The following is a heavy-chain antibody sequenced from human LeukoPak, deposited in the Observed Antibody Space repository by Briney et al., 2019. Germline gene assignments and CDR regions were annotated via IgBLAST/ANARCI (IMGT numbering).Heavy chain of an antibody. J-gene: IGHJ4*02. CDR2: IYHSGST. Sequence: SETLSLTCAVSGYSISSGYYWGWIRQPPGKGLELIGSIYHSGSTYYHPSLKSRVTISVDTSKNQCSLKLSSVTAADTAVYYCARQEGASIFGGNDYWGQGTLVTVSS. CDR1: GYSISSGYY. V-gene: IGHV4-38-2*01. D-gene: IGHD3-3*01. CDR3: ARQEGASIFGGNDY.